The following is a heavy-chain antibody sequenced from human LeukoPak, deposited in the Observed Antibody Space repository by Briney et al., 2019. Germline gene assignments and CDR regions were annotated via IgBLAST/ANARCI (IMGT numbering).Heavy chain of an antibody. CDR3: ARASTSGDYDY. CDR1: GFTFSAYW. V-gene: IGHV3-74*01. D-gene: IGHD4-17*01. CDR2: ITGDGSST. J-gene: IGHJ4*02. Sequence: PAGSLRLSCAASGFTFSAYWMHWVRQAPGKGLVWVSSITGDGSSTRYADAVKGRFTFSRDNAKNTLYLQMNGLRAEDTAVYYCARASTSGDYDYWGQGTLVTVSS.